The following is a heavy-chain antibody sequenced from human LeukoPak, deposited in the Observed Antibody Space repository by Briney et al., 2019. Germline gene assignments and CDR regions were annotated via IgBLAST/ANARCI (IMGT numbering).Heavy chain of an antibody. CDR1: GGSISSYY. CDR3: ARDNSWFDP. D-gene: IGHD2/OR15-2a*01. Sequence: SETLSLTCTVSGGSISSYYWSWIRQPAGKGLEWIGRIYTSGSISYNPSLKSRVSVSVDTSKNQFSLKLTSVTAADTAVYYCARDNSWFDPWGQGTLVTVSS. J-gene: IGHJ5*02. CDR2: IYTSGSI. V-gene: IGHV4-4*07.